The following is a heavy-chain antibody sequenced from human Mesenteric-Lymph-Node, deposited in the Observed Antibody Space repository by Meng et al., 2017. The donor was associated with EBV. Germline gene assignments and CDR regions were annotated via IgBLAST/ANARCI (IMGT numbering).Heavy chain of an antibody. CDR3: GAGDCVAGNRFDY. J-gene: IGHJ4*02. CDR1: VYTFTSND. D-gene: IGHD6-13*01. V-gene: IGHV1-8*01. Sequence: QVHLGESGAGVGKPGDSVSLACNASVYTFTSNDVNWGRDGHRQGMGWMGFVNINSGNASYAQTFLRRGTTTTRNSINTELIQLRSVVTAEKAAEYCGAGDCVAGNRFDYWGQGTLVTVSS. CDR2: VNINSGNA.